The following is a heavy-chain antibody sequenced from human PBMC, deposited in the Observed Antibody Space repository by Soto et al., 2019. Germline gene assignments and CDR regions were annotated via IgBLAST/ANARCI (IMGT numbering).Heavy chain of an antibody. CDR1: GGSVSSGSYY. CDR2: IYYSGST. D-gene: IGHD5-12*01. CDR3: AREHSGYDALRWFDP. Sequence: SETLSLTCTVSGGSVSSGSYYWSWIRQPPGKGLEWIGYIYYSGSTNYNPSLKSRVTISVDTSKNQFSLKLSSVTAADTAVYYCAREHSGYDALRWFDPWGQGTMVT. V-gene: IGHV4-61*01. J-gene: IGHJ5*02.